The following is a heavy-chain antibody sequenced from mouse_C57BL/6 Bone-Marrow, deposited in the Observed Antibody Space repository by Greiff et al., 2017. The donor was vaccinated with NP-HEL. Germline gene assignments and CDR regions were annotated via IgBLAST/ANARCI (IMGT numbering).Heavy chain of an antibody. Sequence: EVQRVESGPGLVKPSQSLSLTCSVTGYSITSGYYWNWIRQFPGNKLEWMGDISYDGSNKYNPSLKNRIHITRDTSKNQFFLKLNSVTPEVTATYYCASAYYCNSWFAYWGQGTLVTVSA. CDR1: GYSITSGYY. CDR3: ASAYYCNSWFAY. J-gene: IGHJ3*01. CDR2: ISYDGSN. D-gene: IGHD2-10*01. V-gene: IGHV3-6*01.